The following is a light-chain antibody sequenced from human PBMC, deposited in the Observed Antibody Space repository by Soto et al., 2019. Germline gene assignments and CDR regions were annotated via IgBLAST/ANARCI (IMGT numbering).Light chain of an antibody. CDR1: SSDVGGYNY. CDR2: DVS. V-gene: IGLV2-14*01. CDR3: SSYTRSSSYV. J-gene: IGLJ1*01. Sequence: QSVLTQPASVSGSPGQSITISCTGTSSDVGGYNYVSWYQQHPGKAPKLMIYDVSNRPSGVSNRFSGSKSGNTASLTISGLQAEDEADYYCSSYTRSSSYVFGPGTKLPVL.